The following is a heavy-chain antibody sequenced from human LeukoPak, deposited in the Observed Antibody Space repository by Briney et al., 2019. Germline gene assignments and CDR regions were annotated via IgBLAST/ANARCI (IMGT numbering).Heavy chain of an antibody. CDR2: ITDAVGST. CDR3: AKEIFSGLLYIDY. V-gene: IGHV3-23*01. CDR1: GFTFSSSS. J-gene: IGHJ4*02. D-gene: IGHD5-12*01. Sequence: GGSLRLSCAASGFTFSSSSISWVRQAPGKGLEWVSAITDAVGSTHYADSVKGRFTISSDNSKNTIYLQMNSLRPEDMAVYYCAKEIFSGLLYIDYWGQGTLVTVSS.